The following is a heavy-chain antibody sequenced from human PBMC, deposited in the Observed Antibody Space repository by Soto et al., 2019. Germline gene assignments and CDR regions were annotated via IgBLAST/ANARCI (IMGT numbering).Heavy chain of an antibody. CDR3: ARIGVPAAMGAAYYYGMDV. J-gene: IGHJ6*02. V-gene: IGHV4-4*02. Sequence: SETLSLTCAVSGGSISSSNRWSWVRQPPRKGLEWIGEIYHSGSTNYNPSLKSRVTISVDKSKNQFSLKLSSVTAADTAVYYCARIGVPAAMGAAYYYGMDVWGQGTTVTVSS. CDR2: IYHSGST. CDR1: GGSISSSNR. D-gene: IGHD2-2*01.